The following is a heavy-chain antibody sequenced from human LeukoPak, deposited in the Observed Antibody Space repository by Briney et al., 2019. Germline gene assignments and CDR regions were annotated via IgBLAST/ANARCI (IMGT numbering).Heavy chain of an antibody. Sequence: PSETLSLTCTVSGGSISSSSYYWGWIRQPPGKGLEWVSSISSSSSYIYYADSVKGRFTISRDNAKNSLYLQMNSLRAEDTAVYYCAREEGVFPYSSSWSYFDYWGQGTLVTVSS. CDR1: GGSISSSS. CDR2: ISSSSSYI. CDR3: AREEGVFPYSSSWSYFDY. J-gene: IGHJ4*02. D-gene: IGHD6-13*01. V-gene: IGHV3-21*01.